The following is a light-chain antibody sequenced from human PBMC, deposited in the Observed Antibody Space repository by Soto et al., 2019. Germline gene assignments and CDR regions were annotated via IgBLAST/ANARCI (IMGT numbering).Light chain of an antibody. V-gene: IGLV1-51*01. J-gene: IGLJ2*01. CDR3: GTWDNSLNALV. Sequence: QSVLTQPPSVSAAPGQKVTISCSGSSSNLGDSSVAWYQQLPGTAPTLLIQDNDKRPPGIPDRFSGSKSGTSASLGITGLQTGDEADYYCGTWDNSLNALVFGGGTKLTVL. CDR2: DND. CDR1: SSNLGDSS.